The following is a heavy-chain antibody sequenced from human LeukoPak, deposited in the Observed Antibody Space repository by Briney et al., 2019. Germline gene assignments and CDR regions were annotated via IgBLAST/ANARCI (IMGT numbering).Heavy chain of an antibody. Sequence: SQTLSLTCTVSGGSISSGSYYWSWIRQPAGKGLEWIGRIYTSGSTNYNPSLKSRVTISVDTSKNQFSLKLSSVTAADTAVYYCARDYYDSSNYYHEDYWGQGTLVTVSS. CDR1: GGSISSGSYY. D-gene: IGHD3-22*01. J-gene: IGHJ4*02. CDR2: IYTSGST. CDR3: ARDYYDSSNYYHEDY. V-gene: IGHV4-61*02.